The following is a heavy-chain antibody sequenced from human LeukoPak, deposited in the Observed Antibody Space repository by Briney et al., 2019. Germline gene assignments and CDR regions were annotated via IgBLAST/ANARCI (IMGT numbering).Heavy chain of an antibody. CDR1: GGSIDNYY. J-gene: IGHJ4*02. Sequence: SETLSLTCTVSGGSIDNYYWSRIRQPPGEGLEWIGHILYSGTTSYTPSLKSRVTISLDTSKKQFPLKLTSVTAADTAVYYCARGKSFDYWGQGTLVTVSS. CDR2: ILYSGTT. CDR3: ARGKSFDY. V-gene: IGHV4-59*12.